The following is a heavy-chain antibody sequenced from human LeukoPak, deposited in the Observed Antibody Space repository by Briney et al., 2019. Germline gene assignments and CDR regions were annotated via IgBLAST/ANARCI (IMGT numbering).Heavy chain of an antibody. D-gene: IGHD3-10*01. Sequence: GGALRLFCAASGFTLSSYVMSWVRPAPGKGPEGVSAIIGSGVSTYYANSVKGRFNISRANSKNTLYLKMNSLRAEQTAVYYCAKDHYYGSGSYYTHAFDIWGQGTMVTVSS. CDR1: GFTLSSYV. CDR3: AKDHYYGSGSYYTHAFDI. V-gene: IGHV3-23*01. J-gene: IGHJ3*02. CDR2: IIGSGVST.